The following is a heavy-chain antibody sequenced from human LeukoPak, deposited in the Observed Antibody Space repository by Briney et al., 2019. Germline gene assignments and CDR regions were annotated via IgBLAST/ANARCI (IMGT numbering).Heavy chain of an antibody. D-gene: IGHD4-17*01. CDR3: ARKRIHYGDHYSHDY. CDR1: GGSISSENW. J-gene: IGHJ4*02. V-gene: IGHV4-4*02. CDR2: INHSGST. Sequence: SGTLSLTCVVSGGSISSENWWSWIRQPPGKGLEWIGEINHSGSTNYNPSLKSRVTISVDTSKNQFSLKLSSVTAADTAVYYCARKRIHYGDHYSHDYWGQGTLVTVSS.